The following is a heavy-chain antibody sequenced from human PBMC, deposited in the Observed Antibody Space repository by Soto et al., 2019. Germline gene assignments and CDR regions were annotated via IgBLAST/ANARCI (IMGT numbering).Heavy chain of an antibody. D-gene: IGHD7-27*01. CDR3: ARDPKTSGGQHWAFNYFDS. J-gene: IGHJ4*02. CDR2: ISYDGTNK. Sequence: PGGSLRLSCAASGFSFSFSPMHWVRQAPGKGPEWVELISYDGTNKFYADSVKGRFTISRDNSKSTLYLQVESLRPEDAAVYYCARDPKTSGGQHWAFNYFDSWGQGTLVTVSS. V-gene: IGHV3-30*04. CDR1: GFSFSFSP.